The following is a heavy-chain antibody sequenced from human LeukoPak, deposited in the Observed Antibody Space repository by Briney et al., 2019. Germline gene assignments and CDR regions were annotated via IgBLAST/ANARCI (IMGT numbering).Heavy chain of an antibody. Sequence: GGSLRLSCAASGFTFSSYSMNWVRQAPGKGLEWVSSISRSSSNIYYADSVEGRFTISRDNAKNSLYLQMNSLRAEDTAVYYCARDQLGCYCSDVWGRGTTVTVSS. CDR3: ARDQLGCYCSDV. J-gene: IGHJ6*02. CDR2: ISRSSSNI. CDR1: GFTFSSYS. D-gene: IGHD2-15*01. V-gene: IGHV3-21*01.